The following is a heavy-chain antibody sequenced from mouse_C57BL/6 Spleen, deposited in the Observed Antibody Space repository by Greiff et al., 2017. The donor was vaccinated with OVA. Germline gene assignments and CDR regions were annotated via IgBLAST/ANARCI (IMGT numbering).Heavy chain of an antibody. CDR3: ARGDEDYFDY. CDR1: GFTFSDYG. Sequence: EVKLVESGGGLVKPGGSLKLSCAASGFTFSDYGMHWVRQAPEKGLEWVAYISSGSSTIYYADTVKGRFTISRDNAKNTLFLQMTSLRSEDTAMYYCARGDEDYFDYWGQGTTLTVSS. V-gene: IGHV5-17*01. D-gene: IGHD3-3*01. CDR2: ISSGSSTI. J-gene: IGHJ2*01.